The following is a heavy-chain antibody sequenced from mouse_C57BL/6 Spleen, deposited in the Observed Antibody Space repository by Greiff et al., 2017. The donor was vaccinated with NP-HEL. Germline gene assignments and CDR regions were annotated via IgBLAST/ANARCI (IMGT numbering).Heavy chain of an antibody. V-gene: IGHV14-2*01. CDR3: AGWGGYGTY. D-gene: IGHD2-2*01. CDR1: GFNIKDYY. J-gene: IGHJ3*01. CDR2: IDPEDGET. Sequence: EVQLQQSGAELVKPGASVKLSCTASGFNIKDYYMHWVKQRTEQGLEWIGRIDPEDGETKYAPKFQGKATITADTSSNTADLQLSSLTSEDTAVYYCAGWGGYGTYWGQGTLVTVSA.